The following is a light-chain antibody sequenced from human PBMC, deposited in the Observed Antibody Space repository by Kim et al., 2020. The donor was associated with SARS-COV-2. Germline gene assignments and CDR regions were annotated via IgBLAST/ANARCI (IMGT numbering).Light chain of an antibody. V-gene: IGLV1-40*01. Sequence: QSVLTQPPSVSGAPGQRVTISCTGSSSNIGADYDVHWYQYLPGTVPKPLIYSNSNRPSGVPDRFSGSKSGTSASLAITGLQAEDEADYYCQSYDSSLSGWVFGGGTQLTVL. CDR2: SNS. CDR1: SSNIGADYD. J-gene: IGLJ7*01. CDR3: QSYDSSLSGWV.